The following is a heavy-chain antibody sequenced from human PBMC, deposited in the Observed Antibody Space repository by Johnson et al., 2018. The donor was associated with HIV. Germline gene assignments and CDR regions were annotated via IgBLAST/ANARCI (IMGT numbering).Heavy chain of an antibody. D-gene: IGHD4/OR15-4a*01. CDR1: GFTVGSKY. CDR3: AKSPGKDHGGNSGGFDI. Sequence: LQLVESGGGLVQPGGSLRLSCAASGFTVGSKYMIWVRLAPGEGLEWVSGISSDGRTHYPDSVKGRFTISRDNSKNTLYLQMNSLRAEDTAVYYCAKSPGKDHGGNSGGFDIWGQGTMVTVSS. V-gene: IGHV3-66*01. CDR2: ISSDGRT. J-gene: IGHJ3*02.